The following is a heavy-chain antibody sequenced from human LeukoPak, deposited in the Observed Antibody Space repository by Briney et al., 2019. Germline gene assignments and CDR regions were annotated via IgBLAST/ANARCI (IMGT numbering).Heavy chain of an antibody. Sequence: PGGSLRLSCAASGFTFSSYSMNWVRQAPGKGLVWVSRINSDGSSTSYADSVKGRFTISRDNAKNTLYLQMNSLRAEDTAVYCCARDPVGLYYFDYWGQGTLVTVSS. CDR1: GFTFSSYS. CDR2: INSDGSST. V-gene: IGHV3-74*01. D-gene: IGHD4-23*01. J-gene: IGHJ4*02. CDR3: ARDPVGLYYFDY.